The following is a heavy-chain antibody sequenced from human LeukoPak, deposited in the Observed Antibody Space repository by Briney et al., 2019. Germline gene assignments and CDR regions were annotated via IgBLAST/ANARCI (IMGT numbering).Heavy chain of an antibody. CDR1: GGSISSYY. CDR3: ARLLSRYSSSWYPFDY. CDR2: IYYSGST. V-gene: IGHV4-59*12. J-gene: IGHJ4*02. D-gene: IGHD6-13*01. Sequence: KPSETLSLSCTVSGGSISSYYWSWIRQPPGKGLEWIGYIYYSGSTNYNPSLKSRVTISVDTSKNQFSLKLSSVTAADTAVYYCARLLSRYSSSWYPFDYWGQGTLVTVSS.